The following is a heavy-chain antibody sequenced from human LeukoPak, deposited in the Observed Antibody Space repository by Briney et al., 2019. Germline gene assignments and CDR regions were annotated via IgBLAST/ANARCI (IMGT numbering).Heavy chain of an antibody. V-gene: IGHV3-30*02. D-gene: IGHD4-17*01. J-gene: IGHJ4*02. CDR1: GFTFSSYG. CDR3: AKDFGGDYVGADY. Sequence: PGGSLRLSCAASGFTFSSYGMHWVRQAPGKGLEWVAVIWYGGSNKYHADSVKGRFTISRDNSKNTLYLQMNSLRAEDTAVYYCAKDFGGDYVGADYWGQGTLVTVSS. CDR2: IWYGGSNK.